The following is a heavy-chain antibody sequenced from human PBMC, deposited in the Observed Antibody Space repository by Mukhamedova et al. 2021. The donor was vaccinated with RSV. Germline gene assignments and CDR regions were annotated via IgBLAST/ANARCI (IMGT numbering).Heavy chain of an antibody. V-gene: IGHV4-61*02. CDR2: IYTSGST. Sequence: PAGKGLEWIGRIYTSGSTNYNPSLKSRVTISVDTSKNQFSLKLSSVTAADTAVYYCARGGDYYGSGNSEYYYYYYGMDVLGQGTT. D-gene: IGHD3-10*01. J-gene: IGHJ6*02. CDR3: ARGGDYYGSGNSEYYYYYYGMDV.